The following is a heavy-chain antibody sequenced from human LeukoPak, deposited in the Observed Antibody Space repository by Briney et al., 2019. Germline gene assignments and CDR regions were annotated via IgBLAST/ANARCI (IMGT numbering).Heavy chain of an antibody. Sequence: GGSLRLSCAASGFTFSSYSMNWVRQAPGKGLEWVSSISSSSSYIYYADSVKGRFTISRDNAKNSLYLQMNSLRAEDTAVYYCARENVRFGESGYYYMDVWGKGTTVTISS. CDR3: ARENVRFGESGYYYMDV. CDR2: ISSSSSYI. CDR1: GFTFSSYS. D-gene: IGHD3-10*01. V-gene: IGHV3-21*01. J-gene: IGHJ6*03.